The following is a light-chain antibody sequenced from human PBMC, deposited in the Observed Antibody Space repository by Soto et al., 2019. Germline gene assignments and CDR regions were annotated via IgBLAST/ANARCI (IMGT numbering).Light chain of an antibody. CDR1: SSDVGAYNY. J-gene: IGLJ1*01. CDR3: SSHAGSKRV. V-gene: IGLV2-8*01. Sequence: QSALTQPPSASGSPGQSVTSSCTGTSSDVGAYNYVSWYQQHPGKAPKLVIYEVSKRPSGVPDRFSGSKSGNTASLTVSGLQAEDEADYYCSSHAGSKRVFGTGTKVTVL. CDR2: EVS.